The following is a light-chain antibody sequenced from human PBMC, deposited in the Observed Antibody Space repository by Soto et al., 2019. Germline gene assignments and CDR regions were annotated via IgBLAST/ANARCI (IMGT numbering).Light chain of an antibody. Sequence: EIVLTQSPDTLSLSPGERATLSCRASESVSNNYLAWYQQKLGQAPRLLIHGASSRATGIPDRFSGSGSGTDFTLTISRLEPEDFAVYYCQQYGSSRTFGQGTKVEI. CDR2: GAS. V-gene: IGKV3-20*01. CDR1: ESVSNNY. J-gene: IGKJ1*01. CDR3: QQYGSSRT.